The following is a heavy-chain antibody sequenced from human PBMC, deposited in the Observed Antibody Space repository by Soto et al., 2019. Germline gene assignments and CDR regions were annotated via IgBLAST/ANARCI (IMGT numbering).Heavy chain of an antibody. D-gene: IGHD6-6*01. CDR3: ARGGAARPDY. J-gene: IGHJ4*02. V-gene: IGHV3-48*02. CDR1: GFTFSSYG. Sequence: EVQLVESGGGLVQPGGSLRLSCAASGFTFSSYGMNWVRQAPGKGLAWVSYISSGRTTIQYADSVKGRFTISRDNAKNSLYLQMNSLRDEDTAVYYCARGGAARPDYWVQGTLVTVSS. CDR2: ISSGRTTI.